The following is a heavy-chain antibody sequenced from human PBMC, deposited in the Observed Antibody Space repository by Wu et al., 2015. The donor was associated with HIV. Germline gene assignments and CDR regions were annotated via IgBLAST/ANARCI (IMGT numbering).Heavy chain of an antibody. V-gene: IGHV1-18*01. CDR1: GYTFTNYG. CDR2: ISGNNDDT. Sequence: QVQLLQSGGEVKKPGASVKVSCKASGYTFTNYGTSWVRQAPGQRLEWMGWISGNNDDTSYAQKLQARVTMTKDTSTRTAFLEVRSLRSDDTAVYYCVTSPNFRNSGRDYYYMDVWGKGTTDIVSS. D-gene: IGHD6-13*01. J-gene: IGHJ6*03. CDR3: VTSPNFRNSGRDYYYMDV.